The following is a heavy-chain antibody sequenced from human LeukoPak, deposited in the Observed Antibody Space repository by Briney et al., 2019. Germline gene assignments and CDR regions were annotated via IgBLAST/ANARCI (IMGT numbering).Heavy chain of an antibody. D-gene: IGHD3-22*01. Sequence: PGGSLSLSCAPSGSTFTIYGMHCARHAPGKGREWVAFIWYEGRNKYYTDSGKGPPTLSRDTSKNTLYLQINSQRAEHTALYYCARDYYDGSGSTKSTEAYDYWGQGTLVTVSS. CDR3: ARDYYDGSGSTKSTEAYDY. V-gene: IGHV3-33*01. J-gene: IGHJ4*02. CDR1: GSTFTIYG. CDR2: IWYEGRNK.